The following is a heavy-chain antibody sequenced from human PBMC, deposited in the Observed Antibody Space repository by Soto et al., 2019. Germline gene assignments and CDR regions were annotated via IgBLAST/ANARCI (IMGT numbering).Heavy chain of an antibody. J-gene: IGHJ4*02. CDR2: ISGSGGST. D-gene: IGHD3-10*01. V-gene: IGHV3-23*01. CDR1: GFTFSSYA. Sequence: EVQLLESGGGLVQPGGSLRLSCAASGFTFSSYAMSWVRQAPGKGLEWVSAISGSGGSTYYADSVKGRFTISRDNSKNTLYLQMNSLRDEDTAVYYCAKVLWFGELSKNTPTYYFDYWGQGTLVTVSS. CDR3: AKVLWFGELSKNTPTYYFDY.